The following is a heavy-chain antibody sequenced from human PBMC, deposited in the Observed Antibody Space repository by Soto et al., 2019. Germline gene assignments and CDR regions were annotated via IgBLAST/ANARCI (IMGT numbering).Heavy chain of an antibody. CDR1: GFTLRGYA. D-gene: IGHD6-6*01. V-gene: IGHV3-64*01. Sequence: EVQLAESGGGLAQPGGSLRLSCAASGFTLRGYAMDWVRQAPGKGLEYVSGISSNGVGTYYANSVQGRFTISRDNSNNTVYLQMVSLSPDDMAVYYCARRARPDFYYMAVWGKGTTVTVSS. J-gene: IGHJ6*03. CDR2: ISSNGVGT. CDR3: ARRARPDFYYMAV.